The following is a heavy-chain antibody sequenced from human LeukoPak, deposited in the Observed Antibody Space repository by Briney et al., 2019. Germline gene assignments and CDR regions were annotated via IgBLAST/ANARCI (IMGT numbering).Heavy chain of an antibody. V-gene: IGHV3-48*03. CDR1: GFTFSTYE. CDR2: IAASGSTT. CDR3: ARDFLGQSSSGWYAPDY. Sequence: PGGSLRLSCAVSGFTFSTYEMTWVRQAPGRGLEWLSYIAASGSTTLYADSVKGRFTISRDDADNVVYLHMNSLRAEDTALYSCARDFLGQSSSGWYAPDYWGQGTLVTVSS. D-gene: IGHD6-19*01. J-gene: IGHJ4*02.